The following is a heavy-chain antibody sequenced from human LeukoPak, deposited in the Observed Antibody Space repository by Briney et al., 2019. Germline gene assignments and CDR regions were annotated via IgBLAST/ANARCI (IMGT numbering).Heavy chain of an antibody. J-gene: IGHJ3*02. CDR2: SYYSGST. CDR1: GGSISSSSYY. CDR3: ARFQQLVRGAFDI. D-gene: IGHD6-13*01. V-gene: IGHV4-39*07. Sequence: SETLSLTCTVSGGSISSSSYYWGWIRQPPGKGLEWIGSSYYSGSTYYNPSLKSRVTISVDTSKNQFSLKLSSVTAADTAVYYCARFQQLVRGAFDIWGQGTMVTVSS.